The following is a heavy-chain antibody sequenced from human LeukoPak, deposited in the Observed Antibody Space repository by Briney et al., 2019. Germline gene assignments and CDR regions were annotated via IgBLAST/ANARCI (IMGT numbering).Heavy chain of an antibody. J-gene: IGHJ2*01. Sequence: GGSLRLSCAASGLTVSTNYMNWVRQAAGKGLEWVSILYSGSSTYYADSVEGRFIVSRDSSKNTLSLQMNDLRAEDTAVYYCARVADHFHWYLDLWGRGTLVTVSS. V-gene: IGHV3-53*01. CDR3: ARVADHFHWYLDL. CDR1: GLTVSTNY. D-gene: IGHD3-3*02. CDR2: LYSGSST.